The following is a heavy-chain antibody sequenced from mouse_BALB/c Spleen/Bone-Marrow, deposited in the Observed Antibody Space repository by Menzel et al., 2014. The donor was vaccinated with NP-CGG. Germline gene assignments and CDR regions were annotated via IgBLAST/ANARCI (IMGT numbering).Heavy chain of an antibody. CDR1: GFTFNIYA. CDR2: ISSKSTNYTT. CDR3: VRQDYDYPMDY. J-gene: IGHJ4*01. V-gene: IGHV10-1*01. D-gene: IGHD2-4*01. Sequence: EVQGVESGGGLVQPKGSLKLSCAATGFTFNIYAMNWVRQAPGKGLEWVARISSKSTNYTTCYADSVKDKFTISSDDSQSMLYLQMNNVKTEDAAIYYCVRQDYDYPMDYWGQGTSVTVSS.